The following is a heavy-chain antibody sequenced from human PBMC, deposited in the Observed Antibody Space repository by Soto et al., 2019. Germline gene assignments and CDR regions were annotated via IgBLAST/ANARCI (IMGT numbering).Heavy chain of an antibody. CDR3: VWFGELLGVYYYGMDV. J-gene: IGHJ6*02. CDR1: GYTLTELS. V-gene: IGHV1-24*01. D-gene: IGHD3-10*01. CDR2: FDPEDGET. Sequence: GASVKVSCKVSGYTLTELSMHWVRQAPGKGLEWMGGFDPEDGETIYAQKFQGRVTMTEDTSTDTAYMELSSLRSEDTAVYYCVWFGELLGVYYYGMDVWGQGTTVTVSS.